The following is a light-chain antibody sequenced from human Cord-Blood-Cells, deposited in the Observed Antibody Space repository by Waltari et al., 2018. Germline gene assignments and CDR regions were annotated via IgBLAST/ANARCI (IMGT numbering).Light chain of an antibody. V-gene: IGLV1-47*01. CDR3: AAWDDSLSGWV. Sequence: QYVLTQPPSASGTPGQRFPISCSGSSSNIGRNSVYWYQQLPGTAPKLLIYRNNQRPSGVPDRFSGSKSGTSASLAISGLRSEDEADYYCAAWDDSLSGWVFGGGTKLTVL. CDR2: RNN. J-gene: IGLJ3*02. CDR1: SSNIGRNS.